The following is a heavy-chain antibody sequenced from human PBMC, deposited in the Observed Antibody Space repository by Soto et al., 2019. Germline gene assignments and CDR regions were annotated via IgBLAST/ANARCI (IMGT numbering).Heavy chain of an antibody. Sequence: LTCAVYGDSFSGPYWTWIRQTPGKGLEWIGEINHSGSTDYHPSLKSRVTISVDTSKNQFSLNLSSVSAADTAVYFCARLEVTSADSFDVWGPGTMVTVSS. CDR1: GDSFSGPY. J-gene: IGHJ3*01. D-gene: IGHD2-21*02. V-gene: IGHV4-34*01. CDR2: INHSGST. CDR3: ARLEVTSADSFDV.